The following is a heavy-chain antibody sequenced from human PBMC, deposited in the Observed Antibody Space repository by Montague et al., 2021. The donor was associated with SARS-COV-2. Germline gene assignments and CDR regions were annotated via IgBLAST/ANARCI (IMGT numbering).Heavy chain of an antibody. D-gene: IGHD3-9*01. J-gene: IGHJ3*02. V-gene: IGHV4-34*01. CDR2: INQGGAP. CDR3: ARGRPVQGSFRHFDSISSGALDI. CDR1: CGSFSNYF. Sequence: SETLSLTCAVSCGSFSNYFWTWIRQSPGKGLEWIGEINQGGAPNYTPSLKSRVTISLDTSKKQISLKLNSVTVADTAVSFCARGRPVQGSFRHFDSISSGALDIWAQGSLVIVSS.